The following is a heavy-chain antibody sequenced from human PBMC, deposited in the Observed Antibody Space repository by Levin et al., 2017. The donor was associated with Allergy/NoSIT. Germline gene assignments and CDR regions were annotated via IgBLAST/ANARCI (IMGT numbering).Heavy chain of an antibody. CDR3: VKGFGATVPSGMDV. CDR1: GFTFDDYA. V-gene: IGHV3-9*01. D-gene: IGHD1-26*01. CDR2: IDWNSGKI. Sequence: PGESLKISCAASGFTFDDYAMHWARQPPGKGLEWVSIIDWNSGKIDYADSVKGRFTISRYNAKNSVYLQMNSLRDEDTALYYCVKGFGATVPSGMDVWGPGTTVIVSS. J-gene: IGHJ6*02.